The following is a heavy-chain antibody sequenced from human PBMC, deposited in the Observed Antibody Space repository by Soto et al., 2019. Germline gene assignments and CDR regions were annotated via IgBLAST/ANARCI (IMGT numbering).Heavy chain of an antibody. V-gene: IGHV3-9*01. CDR2: ISWNSDNI. Sequence: GGSLRLSCAASGFTFDDYAMHWVRQAPGKGLEWVSGISWNSDNIGYADSVKGRFTISRDNAKNSLFLQMNSLRAEDTAFYYCAKDYYDSRGYSNFDYWGQGTLVTVAS. J-gene: IGHJ4*02. D-gene: IGHD3-22*01. CDR3: AKDYYDSRGYSNFDY. CDR1: GFTFDDYA.